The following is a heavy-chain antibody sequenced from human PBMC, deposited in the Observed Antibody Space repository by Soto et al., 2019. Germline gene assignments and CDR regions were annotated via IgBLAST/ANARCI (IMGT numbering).Heavy chain of an antibody. CDR2: IIPIFGTA. Sequence: QVQLVQSGAEGKKPGSSVKVSCKASGGTFSSYAISWVRQAPGQGLAWMGGIIPIFGTANYAQKFQGRVTITADKSTSTAYKELSSLRSEDTAVYYCARGGSSSWYSYGMDVWGQGTTVTVSS. D-gene: IGHD6-13*01. J-gene: IGHJ6*02. CDR3: ARGGSSSWYSYGMDV. V-gene: IGHV1-69*06. CDR1: GGTFSSYA.